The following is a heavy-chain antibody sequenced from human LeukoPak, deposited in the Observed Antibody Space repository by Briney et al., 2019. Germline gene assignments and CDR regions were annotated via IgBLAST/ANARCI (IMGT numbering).Heavy chain of an antibody. Sequence: GGSLRLSCAASGFTFDDYAMHWVRQAPGKGLEWVSGISWNSGSIGYADSVKGRFTISRDNSKNTLYLQMNSLRAEDTALYYCAKDRFADIAIVDYWGQGTLVTVSS. J-gene: IGHJ4*02. CDR1: GFTFDDYA. CDR3: AKDRFADIAIVDY. CDR2: ISWNSGSI. V-gene: IGHV3-9*01. D-gene: IGHD5-18*01.